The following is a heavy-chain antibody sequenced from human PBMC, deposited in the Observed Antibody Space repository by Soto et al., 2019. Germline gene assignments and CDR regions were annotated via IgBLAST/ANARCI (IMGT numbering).Heavy chain of an antibody. J-gene: IGHJ4*02. CDR1: GYTFTSYA. CDR2: INAGNGNT. V-gene: IGHV1-3*01. CDR3: ARDRAESDYGDYNLLDY. D-gene: IGHD4-17*01. Sequence: QVQLVQSGAEVKKPGASVKVSCKASGYTFTSYAMHWVRQAPGQRLEWMGWINAGNGNTKYSQKFQGRVTITRDTSASTADMELSSLGSEDTAVYYCARDRAESDYGDYNLLDYWGQGTMVTVSS.